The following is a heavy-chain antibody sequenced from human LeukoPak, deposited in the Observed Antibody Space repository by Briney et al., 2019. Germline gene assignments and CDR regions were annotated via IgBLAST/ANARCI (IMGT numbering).Heavy chain of an antibody. CDR3: ARESGPSRATQDAFDI. CDR2: ISIRSSYI. V-gene: IGHV3-21*01. Sequence: PGGSLRLSCAAPGFTFSSYSMNTVRQAPGKGLGWVSSISIRSSYIYYAASVKGRFTISRDNATNSLYLQMNSLRAEDTAVYYCARESGPSRATQDAFDIWGQGTMVTVSS. CDR1: GFTFSSYS. D-gene: IGHD1-1*01. J-gene: IGHJ3*02.